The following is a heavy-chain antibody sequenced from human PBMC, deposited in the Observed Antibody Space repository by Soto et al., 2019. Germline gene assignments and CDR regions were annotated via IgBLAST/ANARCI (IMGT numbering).Heavy chain of an antibody. D-gene: IGHD3-10*01. CDR1: GDTFSFDT. Sequence: QVQLVQSGAELKKPGSSVKVSCKASGDTFSFDTINWVRQAPGVGLEWMGRVNPILSMSNYAQKFQGRVTMTADKSTSTAYMELRSLISEDTAFYYCATSYGSGYRAFDYWGQGALVTVSS. J-gene: IGHJ4*02. CDR2: VNPILSMS. CDR3: ATSYGSGYRAFDY. V-gene: IGHV1-69*02.